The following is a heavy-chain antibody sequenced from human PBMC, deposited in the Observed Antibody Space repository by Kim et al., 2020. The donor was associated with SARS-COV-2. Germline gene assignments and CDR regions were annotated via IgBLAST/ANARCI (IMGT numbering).Heavy chain of an antibody. CDR2: IIPIFGTA. J-gene: IGHJ4*02. CDR1: GGTFSSYA. V-gene: IGHV1-69*13. CDR3: ARDPRGRGSSRRYFDY. D-gene: IGHD3-16*01. Sequence: SVKVSCKASGGTFSSYAISWVRQAPGQGLEWMGGIIPIFGTANYAQKFQGRVTITADESTSTAYMELSSLRSEDTAVYYCARDPRGRGSSRRYFDYWGQGTLVTVSS.